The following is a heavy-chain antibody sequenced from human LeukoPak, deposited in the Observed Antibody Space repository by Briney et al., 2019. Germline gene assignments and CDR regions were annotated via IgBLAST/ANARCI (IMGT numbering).Heavy chain of an antibody. V-gene: IGHV3-23*01. CDR1: GFTFSSYA. CDR2: ISGSGGST. D-gene: IGHD2-15*01. CDR3: AKGGDIVVVVAATLHNWFDP. J-gene: IGHJ5*02. Sequence: GGSLRLSCAASGFTFSSYAMSWVRQAPGKGLEWVSAISGSGGSTYYADSVKGRVTISRDNSKNTLYLQMNSLRAEDTAVYYCAKGGDIVVVVAATLHNWFDPWGQGTLVTVSS.